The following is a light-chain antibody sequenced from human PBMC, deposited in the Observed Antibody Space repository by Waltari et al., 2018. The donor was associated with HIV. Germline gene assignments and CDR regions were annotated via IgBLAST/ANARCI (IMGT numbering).Light chain of an antibody. CDR2: EVI. CDR1: SSDVGGYDS. V-gene: IGLV2-11*01. J-gene: IGLJ2*01. Sequence: QSALTQPRSVSGSPGQSVTISCTGTSSDVGGYDSVSWYLQHPGKVPKLIIYEVIKRPSGFPERFSGSKSGNPASLTISGLQTEDEADYFCCSYAGTYTYVLVGGGTKLTVL. CDR3: CSYAGTYTYVL.